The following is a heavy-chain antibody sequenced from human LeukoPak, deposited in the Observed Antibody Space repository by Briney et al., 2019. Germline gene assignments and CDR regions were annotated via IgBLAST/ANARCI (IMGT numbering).Heavy chain of an antibody. J-gene: IGHJ4*02. D-gene: IGHD2-15*01. CDR2: ISGSGGST. Sequence: GGSLRLSCAASGFSGYPLRWVRLAPGKGLEWVSVISGSGGSTKYEDLVRGRFTISRDNSKNTLYLQMNSLRDDDTAVYYCTKEPSTSPYCSGGSCYFEYWGRGTLVTVSS. CDR3: TKEPSTSPYCSGGSCYFEY. CDR1: GFSGYP. V-gene: IGHV3-23*01.